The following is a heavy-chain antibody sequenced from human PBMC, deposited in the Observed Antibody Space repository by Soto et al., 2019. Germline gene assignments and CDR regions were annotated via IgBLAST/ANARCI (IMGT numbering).Heavy chain of an antibody. CDR2: INPNNGDT. J-gene: IGHJ4*02. D-gene: IGHD2-15*01. V-gene: IGHV1-46*01. CDR3: VREEISWSCSCYND. Sequence: QVQLVKSGAEVKKPGASVSVSCKAFGYTFTKYSMHWVRQAPGQELEWMAIINPNNGDTTYAQNFHGKSNVTEDMGTSTVNPELSSLRSDDTPVYYCVREEISWSCSCYNDWGKGTLVTVSS. CDR1: GYTFTKYS.